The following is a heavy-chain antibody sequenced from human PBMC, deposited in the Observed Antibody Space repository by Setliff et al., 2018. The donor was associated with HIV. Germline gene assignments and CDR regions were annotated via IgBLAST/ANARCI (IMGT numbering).Heavy chain of an antibody. CDR3: AKELGFWSGYSGPPLAY. CDR2: IWYDGSNK. CDR1: GFNFDLYG. V-gene: IGHV3-33*03. D-gene: IGHD3-3*01. J-gene: IGHJ4*02. Sequence: GGSLRPSCEASGFNFDLYGFHWVRQAPGKGLEWVSVIWYDGSNKYYTDSVKGRFTISRDNSKNTLYLQMNSLRAEDTAVYYCAKELGFWSGYSGPPLAYWGQGTLVTVSS.